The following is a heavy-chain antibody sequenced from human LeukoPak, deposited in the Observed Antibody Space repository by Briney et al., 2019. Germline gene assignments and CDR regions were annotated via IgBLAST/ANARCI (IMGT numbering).Heavy chain of an antibody. Sequence: SETLSLTCTVSGGSISSYYWSWIRQPAGKGLEWIGRIYTSGSTNYNPSLKSRVTMSVDTSKNQFSLKLSSVTAADTAVYYCARVSSSWYGYYYYMDVWGKGTTVTVSS. CDR1: GGSISSYY. J-gene: IGHJ6*03. D-gene: IGHD6-13*01. CDR2: IYTSGST. V-gene: IGHV4-4*07. CDR3: ARVSSSWYGYYYYMDV.